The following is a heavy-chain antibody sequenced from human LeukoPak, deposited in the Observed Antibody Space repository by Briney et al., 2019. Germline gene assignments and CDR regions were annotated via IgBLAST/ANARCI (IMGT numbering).Heavy chain of an antibody. J-gene: IGHJ5*02. D-gene: IGHD3-3*01. CDR3: ARHVTIFGGNWFDP. Sequence: SETLSLTCTVSGGSISSSSYYWGWIRQPPGKGLEWIGSIYYNGSTYYNPSLKSRVTISVNTSKNQFSLKLSSVTAADTAVYYCARHVTIFGGNWFDPWGQGTLVTVSS. V-gene: IGHV4-39*01. CDR2: IYYNGST. CDR1: GGSISSSSYY.